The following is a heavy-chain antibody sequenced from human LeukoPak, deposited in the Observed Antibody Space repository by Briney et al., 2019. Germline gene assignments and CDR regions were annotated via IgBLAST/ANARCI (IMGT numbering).Heavy chain of an antibody. CDR3: ATPFGDTAMGY. Sequence: SVKVSCKACGGTFSSYAVSWVRQAPGQGLEWMGGIIPIFGTANYAQKFQGRVTITADESTSTAYMELSSLRSEDTAVYYCATPFGDTAMGYWGQGTLVTVSS. D-gene: IGHD5-18*01. CDR2: IIPIFGTA. V-gene: IGHV1-69*13. J-gene: IGHJ4*02. CDR1: GGTFSSYA.